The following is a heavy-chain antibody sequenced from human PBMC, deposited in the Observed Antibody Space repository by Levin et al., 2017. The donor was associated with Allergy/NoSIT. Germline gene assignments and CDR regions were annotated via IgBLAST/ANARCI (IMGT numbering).Heavy chain of an antibody. V-gene: IGHV3-66*01. Sequence: GGSLRLSCAASGFTVSSNYMSWVRQAPGKGLEWVSIIYTGYTYYTNSVKGRFTISRDNSKNTVYLQMNSLRAEDTAVYYCARPATAAAGRDAYYFYGMDVWGQGTTVTVSS. CDR1: GFTVSSNY. D-gene: IGHD6-13*01. CDR2: IYTGYT. J-gene: IGHJ6*02. CDR3: ARPATAAAGRDAYYFYGMDV.